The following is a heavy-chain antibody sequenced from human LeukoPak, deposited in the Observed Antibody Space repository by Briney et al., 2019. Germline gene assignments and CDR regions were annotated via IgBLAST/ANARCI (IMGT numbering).Heavy chain of an antibody. CDR1: GFTFSSYS. D-gene: IGHD5-12*01. V-gene: IGHV3-21*01. CDR3: ARALDTVATITPIDY. CDR2: ISSSSSYI. Sequence: KPGGSLRLSCAASGFTFSSYSMNWVRQAPGKGLEWVSSISSSSSYIYYADSVKGRFTISRDNAKNSLYLQMNSLRAEDTAVYYCARALDTVATITPIDYWGQGTLVTVSS. J-gene: IGHJ4*02.